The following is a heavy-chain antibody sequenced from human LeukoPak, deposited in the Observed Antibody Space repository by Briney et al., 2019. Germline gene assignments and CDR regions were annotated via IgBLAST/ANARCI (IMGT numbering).Heavy chain of an antibody. J-gene: IGHJ4*02. CDR1: GGSISSSGYY. CDR3: ARHDSVDSIDY. CDR2: IYYSGST. Sequence: SETLSLTCTVSGGSISSSGYYWGWIRQPPGKGLEWIGSIYYSGSTYYNPSLKSRVTISVDTSKNQFSLKLSSVTAADTAVYYCARHDSVDSIDYWGQGTLVTVCS. V-gene: IGHV4-39*01. D-gene: IGHD3-16*01.